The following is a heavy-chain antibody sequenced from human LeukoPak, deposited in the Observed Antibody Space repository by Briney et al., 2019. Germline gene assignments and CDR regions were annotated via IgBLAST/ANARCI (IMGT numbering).Heavy chain of an antibody. D-gene: IGHD5-18*01. CDR2: IYSGGST. CDR3: ARDSRGYKYLYFDY. J-gene: IGHJ4*02. Sequence: GGSLRLSCAASGFTVCNNYMRCVPQAPGKGLEWVSVIYSGGSTYYADSVKGRFTISRDNYKNTLYLQMNSLRAEDTAVYYCARDSRGYKYLYFDYWGQGTLVTVSS. CDR1: GFTVCNNY. V-gene: IGHV3-53*01.